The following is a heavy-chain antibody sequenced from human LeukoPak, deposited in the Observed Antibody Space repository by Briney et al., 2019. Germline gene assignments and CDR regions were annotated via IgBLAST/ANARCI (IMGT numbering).Heavy chain of an antibody. CDR1: GYTFTGYY. Sequence: ASVKVSCKASGYTFTGYYMHWVRHAPGQGLEWMGWINPNSGGTNYAQKFQGRVTTSSDTYISTAYMELSRLRSDDTAVYYCARMGDSSSWYEYFQHWGQGTLVTVSS. CDR3: ARMGDSSSWYEYFQH. J-gene: IGHJ1*01. CDR2: INPNSGGT. V-gene: IGHV1-2*02. D-gene: IGHD6-13*01.